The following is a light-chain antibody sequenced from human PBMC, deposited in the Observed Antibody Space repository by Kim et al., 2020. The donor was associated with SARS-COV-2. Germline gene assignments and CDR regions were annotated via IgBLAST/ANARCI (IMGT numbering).Light chain of an antibody. CDR1: NSNMGNNL. CDR2: RNH. J-gene: IGLJ3*02. CDR3: ASWDDSLSGQV. V-gene: IGLV1-47*01. Sequence: GQTVTSSCSGSNSNMGNNLVNWCRQLPGAGPKLVIYRNHERPAGVPDRFSGAKSGTSASLVISGVRSGDGGDYYCASWDDSLSGQVFGGGTKVTVL.